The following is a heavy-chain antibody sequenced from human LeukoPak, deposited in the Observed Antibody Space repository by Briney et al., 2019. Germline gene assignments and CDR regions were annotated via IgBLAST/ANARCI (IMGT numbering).Heavy chain of an antibody. V-gene: IGHV1-2*02. J-gene: IGHJ4*02. CDR1: GYTFTGYY. CDR2: INPNSGGT. D-gene: IGHD2-15*01. CDR3: ASNDLELYCSGGSCYPSPIDY. Sequence: ASVKVSCKASGYTFTGYYMHWVQQAPGQGLEWMGWINPNSGGTNYAQKFQGRVTMTRDTSISTAYMELSRLRSDDTAVYYCASNDLELYCSGGSCYPSPIDYWGQGTLVTVSS.